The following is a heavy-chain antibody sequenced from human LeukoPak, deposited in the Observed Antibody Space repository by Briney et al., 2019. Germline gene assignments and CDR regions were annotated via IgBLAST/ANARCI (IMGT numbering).Heavy chain of an antibody. CDR3: ARQSPEKQPTSPDFVVVPAAIVGVGAFDI. J-gene: IGHJ3*02. CDR2: IYYSGST. Sequence: PSETLSLTCTVYGGSMSSYYWSWIRQPPGKGLEWIGYIYYSGSTYYNPSLKSRVTISVDTSKNQFSLKLSSVTAADTAVYYCARQSPEKQPTSPDFVVVPAAIVGVGAFDIWGQGTMVTVSS. CDR1: GGSMSSYY. D-gene: IGHD2-2*02. V-gene: IGHV4-59*06.